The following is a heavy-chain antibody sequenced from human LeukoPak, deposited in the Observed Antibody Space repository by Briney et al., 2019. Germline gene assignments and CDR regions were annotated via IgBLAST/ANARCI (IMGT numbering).Heavy chain of an antibody. V-gene: IGHV4-59*01. CDR1: GCTISSYY. J-gene: IGHJ4*02. CDR2: IYYSGST. D-gene: IGHD5-24*01. CDR3: ARAGRTDGYKSYFDY. Sequence: SETLSLTCTVSGCTISSYYWNWIRQPPGKGLEWICYIYYSGSTNYNPSLKSRVTISVDTSKNQFSLTLSSVTAADTAVYYCARAGRTDGYKSYFDYWGQGTLVTVSS.